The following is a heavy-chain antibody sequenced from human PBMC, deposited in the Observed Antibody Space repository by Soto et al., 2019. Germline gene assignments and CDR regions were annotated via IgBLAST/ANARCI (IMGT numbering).Heavy chain of an antibody. J-gene: IGHJ4*02. CDR2: ISSSSSYI. CDR1: GFTFSSYS. Sequence: VQLVESGGGVVQPGMSLRLSCAASGFTFSSYSMNWVRQAPGKGLEWVSSISSSSSYIYYADSVKGRFTISRDNAKNSLYLQMNSLRAEDTAVYYCARGGDILTGYYRFDYWGQGTLVTVSS. V-gene: IGHV3-21*01. D-gene: IGHD3-9*01. CDR3: ARGGDILTGYYRFDY.